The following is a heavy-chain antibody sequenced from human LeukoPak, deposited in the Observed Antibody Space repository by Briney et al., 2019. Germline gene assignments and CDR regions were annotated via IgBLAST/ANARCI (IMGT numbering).Heavy chain of an antibody. CDR3: ATLGDFYASGSPDY. Sequence: GGSLRLSCVASGFTFSSYGMNWVRQAPGKGLEWVSYISSSASTIDYADFVKGRFTISRDNAKNSLHLQMNSLRAEGTAVYYCATLGDFYASGSPDYWGQGTLVTVSS. J-gene: IGHJ4*02. V-gene: IGHV3-48*03. CDR1: GFTFSSYG. D-gene: IGHD3-10*01. CDR2: ISSSASTI.